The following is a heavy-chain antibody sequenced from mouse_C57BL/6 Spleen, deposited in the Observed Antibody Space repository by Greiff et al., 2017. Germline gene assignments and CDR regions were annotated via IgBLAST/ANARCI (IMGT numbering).Heavy chain of an antibody. CDR3: ARWFHYAMDY. CDR2: IYPGDGDT. Sequence: VQLVESGPELVKPGASVKISCKASGYAFSSSWMNWVKQRPGKGLEWIGRIYPGDGDTNYNGKFKGKATLTADKSSSTAYMQLSSLTSEDSAVYFCARWFHYAMDYWGQGTSVTVSS. J-gene: IGHJ4*01. V-gene: IGHV1-82*01. D-gene: IGHD2-2*01. CDR1: GYAFSSSW.